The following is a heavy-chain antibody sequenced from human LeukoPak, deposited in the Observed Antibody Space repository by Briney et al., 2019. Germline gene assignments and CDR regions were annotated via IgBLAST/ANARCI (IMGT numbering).Heavy chain of an antibody. J-gene: IGHJ6*02. D-gene: IGHD3-16*01. CDR2: INPSGGST. CDR1: GYTFTSYY. CDR3: AGEILGDPYYYYGMDV. V-gene: IGHV1-46*01. Sequence: ASVKVSCKASGYTFTSYYMHWVRQAPGQGLEWMGIINPSGGSTSYAQKFQGRVTMTRDTSTSTVYMELSSLRSEDTAVYYCAGEILGDPYYYYGMDVWGQGTTVTVSS.